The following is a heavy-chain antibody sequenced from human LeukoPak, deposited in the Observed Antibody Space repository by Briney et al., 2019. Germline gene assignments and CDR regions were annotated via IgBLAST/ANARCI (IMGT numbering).Heavy chain of an antibody. J-gene: IGHJ4*02. CDR1: GFTFSSYS. CDR2: ISSSSSYI. Sequence: GGSLRLSCAASGFTFSSYSMNWVRQAPGKGLEWVSSISSSSSYIYYADSVKGRFTISRDNAKNSLYLQMNSLRADDTAVYYCAKVSDDILTGYYTPYYFDYWGQGTLVTVSS. D-gene: IGHD3-9*01. V-gene: IGHV3-21*04. CDR3: AKVSDDILTGYYTPYYFDY.